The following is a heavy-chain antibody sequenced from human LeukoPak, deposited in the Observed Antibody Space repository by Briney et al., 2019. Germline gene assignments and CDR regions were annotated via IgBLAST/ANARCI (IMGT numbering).Heavy chain of an antibody. CDR3: AKYDGGYYHGSIDY. CDR2: ISGSGGST. V-gene: IGHV3-23*01. J-gene: IGHJ4*02. D-gene: IGHD3-22*01. CDR1: GFTFSSYA. Sequence: PGGSLRLSCAASGFTFSSYAMSWVRQAPGKGLEWVSAISGSGGSTYYADSVKGRFTISRDNSKNTLYLQMNSLRAEDTAVYYCAKYDGGYYHGSIDYWGQGTLVTVSS.